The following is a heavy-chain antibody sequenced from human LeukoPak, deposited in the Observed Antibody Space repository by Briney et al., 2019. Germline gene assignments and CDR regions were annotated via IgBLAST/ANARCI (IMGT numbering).Heavy chain of an antibody. CDR3: ARGALDRELDC. J-gene: IGHJ4*02. V-gene: IGHV3-48*01. D-gene: IGHD1-26*01. CDR1: GFTFSSYT. Sequence: GGSLRLSCAASGFTFSSYTMNWVRQAPGKGLEWVSYISPSGKTYYADSVEGRFTISRDNAKNSLYLQMNSLRAEDTAVYYCARGALDRELDCRGQGTLVTVSS. CDR2: ISPSGKT.